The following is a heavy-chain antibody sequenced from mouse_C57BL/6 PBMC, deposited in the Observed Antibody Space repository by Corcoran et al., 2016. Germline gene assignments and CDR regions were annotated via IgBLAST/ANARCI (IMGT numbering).Heavy chain of an antibody. D-gene: IGHD2-3*01. CDR1: GYTFTTYG. V-gene: IGHV9-3*01. CDR3: AREGYDYVDY. Sequence: QIQLVQSGPELKKPGETVKISCKASGYTFTTYGMSWVKQAPGKGLKWMGWINTYSGVPTYVDDFKGRFAFSLETSASTAYLQINNLKNEDTATYFCAREGYDYVDYWGQGTTLTVSS. CDR2: INTYSGVP. J-gene: IGHJ2*01.